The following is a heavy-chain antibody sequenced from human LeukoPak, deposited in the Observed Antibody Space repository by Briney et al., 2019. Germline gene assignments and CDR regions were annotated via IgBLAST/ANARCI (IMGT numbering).Heavy chain of an antibody. D-gene: IGHD5-12*01. CDR3: ARNRGWLQFDY. V-gene: IGHV3-7*03. Sequence: TGGSLRLSWAASGFSFSDHWLDWVRQAPGKGLEWVAHIKGDGSQKYYVDSVKGRFTISRDNAKTSLYLQMDSLRAEDTAVYYCARNRGWLQFDYWGQGTLVTVSS. CDR1: GFSFSDHW. J-gene: IGHJ4*02. CDR2: IKGDGSQK.